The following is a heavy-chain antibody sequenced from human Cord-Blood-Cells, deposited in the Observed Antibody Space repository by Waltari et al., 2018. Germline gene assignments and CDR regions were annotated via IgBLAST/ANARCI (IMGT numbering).Heavy chain of an antibody. CDR1: GFTFSSYE. J-gene: IGHJ6*02. CDR2: ISSSGSTI. CDR3: AGSGYDYYYGMDV. V-gene: IGHV3-48*03. Sequence: EVQLVESGGGLVQPGGSLRLSCAASGFTFSSYEINWVSQAPGKGLEWVSFISSSGSTIYYADSVKGRFTISRDNAKNSLYLQMNSLRAEDTAVYYCAGSGYDYYYGMDVWGQGTTVTVSS. D-gene: IGHD5-12*01.